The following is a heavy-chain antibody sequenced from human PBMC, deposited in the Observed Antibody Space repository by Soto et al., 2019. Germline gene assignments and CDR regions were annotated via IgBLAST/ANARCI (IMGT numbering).Heavy chain of an antibody. Sequence: GGSLRLSCAASGFTFSSYGMHWVRQAPGKGLEWVAVISYDGSNKYYADSVKGRFTISRDNSKNTLYLQMNSLRAEDTAVYYCATLRLGELSSRYYYGMDVWGQGTTVTVSS. J-gene: IGHJ6*02. CDR1: GFTFSSYG. D-gene: IGHD3-16*02. V-gene: IGHV3-30*03. CDR2: ISYDGSNK. CDR3: ATLRLGELSSRYYYGMDV.